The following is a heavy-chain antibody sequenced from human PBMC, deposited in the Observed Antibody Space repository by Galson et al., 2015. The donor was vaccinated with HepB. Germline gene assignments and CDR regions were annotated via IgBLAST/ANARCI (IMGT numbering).Heavy chain of an antibody. D-gene: IGHD3-9*01. CDR1: GYTFTNYD. CDR3: TRNTPKTGYFDH. Sequence: SVKVSCKASGYTFTNYDINWVRQATGQGLEWMGWMNPNSGNTGYAQKFQGRVTMTRNTPISTAYLELNSLRSEDTAVYYCTRNTPKTGYFDHWGQGTLVTVSS. CDR2: MNPNSGNT. V-gene: IGHV1-8*01. J-gene: IGHJ4*02.